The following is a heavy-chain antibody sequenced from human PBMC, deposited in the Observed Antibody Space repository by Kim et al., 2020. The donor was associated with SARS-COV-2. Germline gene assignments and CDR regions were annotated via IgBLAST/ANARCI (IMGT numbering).Heavy chain of an antibody. V-gene: IGHV3-30*01. CDR3: ARGDGYSHFDY. D-gene: IGHD4-4*01. CDR2: K. Sequence: KYYASPVKGRFTISRDNSKNTLYLQMNSLRAEDTAVYYCARGDGYSHFDYWGQGTLVTVSS. J-gene: IGHJ4*02.